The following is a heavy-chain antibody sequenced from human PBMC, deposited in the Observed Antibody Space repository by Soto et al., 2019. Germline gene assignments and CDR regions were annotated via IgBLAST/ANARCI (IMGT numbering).Heavy chain of an antibody. J-gene: IGHJ4*02. Sequence: EVQLLESGGGLVQPGGSLRLSCAASGFTFSSYAMSWVRQAPGKGLEWVSAISGSGGSTYYADSVKGRFTISRDNSKNTLYLQMNSLSPEDTAVYDCAKDPPRYCSCTSCYPHDYWGEGTLVTVSS. D-gene: IGHD2-2*01. V-gene: IGHV3-23*01. CDR3: AKDPPRYCSCTSCYPHDY. CDR1: GFTFSSYA. CDR2: ISGSGGST.